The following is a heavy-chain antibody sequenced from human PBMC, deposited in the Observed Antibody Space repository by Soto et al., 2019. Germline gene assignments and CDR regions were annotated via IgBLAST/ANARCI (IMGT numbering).Heavy chain of an antibody. CDR2: ISSSRIYI. Sequence: EVQLVESGGGLVKPGGSLRLSCAASGFTFSRYSMNWVRQAPGKGLEWVSSISSSRIYIYYADSVKGRFTISRYNAKNSLYRQRNSLRAEDTAVYYCARDRGGPDDYGDYADGFAIWGQGTMVTVSS. V-gene: IGHV3-21*01. J-gene: IGHJ3*02. D-gene: IGHD4-17*01. CDR3: ARDRGGPDDYGDYADGFAI. CDR1: GFTFSRYS.